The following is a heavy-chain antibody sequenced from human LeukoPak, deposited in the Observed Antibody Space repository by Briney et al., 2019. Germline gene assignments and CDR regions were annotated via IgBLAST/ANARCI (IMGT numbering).Heavy chain of an antibody. Sequence: PGGSLRLSCAASGFTFSNYAMTWVRQAPGQGMDWVSGISTSRITYYADSVKGRFTISRDNSKNTLYLQMNSLRAEDTAVYYCAKGLSLGELPTPGDYWGQGTLVTVSS. CDR1: GFTFSNYA. CDR2: ISTSRIT. J-gene: IGHJ4*02. CDR3: AKGLSLGELPTPGDY. D-gene: IGHD3-16*01. V-gene: IGHV3-23*01.